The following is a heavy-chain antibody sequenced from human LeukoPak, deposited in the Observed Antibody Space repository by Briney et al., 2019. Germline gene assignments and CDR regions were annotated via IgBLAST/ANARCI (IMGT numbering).Heavy chain of an antibody. V-gene: IGHV1-69*02. J-gene: IGHJ3*02. Sequence: SVKVSCKASGGTFSSYTISWVRQAPGQGLEWMGRIIPILGIANYAQEFQGRVTITADKSTSTAYMELSSLRSEDTAVYYCASPRALYCSSTSCQTANGAFDIWGQGTMVTVSS. CDR1: GGTFSSYT. CDR3: ASPRALYCSSTSCQTANGAFDI. D-gene: IGHD2-2*01. CDR2: IIPILGIA.